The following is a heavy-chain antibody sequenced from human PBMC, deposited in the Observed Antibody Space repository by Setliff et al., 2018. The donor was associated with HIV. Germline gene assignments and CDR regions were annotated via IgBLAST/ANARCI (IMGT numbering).Heavy chain of an antibody. V-gene: IGHV4-61*02. Sequence: SETLSLTCTVSGGSISSGSYYWSWIRQPAGKGLEWIGRIYTSGSTNYKPSLKSRVTISVDTSKNQFSLKLSSVTAADTAVYYCARGAYYDSSGLTLAFDYWGQGTLVTV. CDR2: IYTSGST. J-gene: IGHJ4*02. D-gene: IGHD3-22*01. CDR3: ARGAYYDSSGLTLAFDY. CDR1: GGSISSGSYY.